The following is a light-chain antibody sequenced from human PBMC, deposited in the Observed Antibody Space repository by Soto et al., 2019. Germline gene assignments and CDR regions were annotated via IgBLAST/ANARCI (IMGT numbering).Light chain of an antibody. V-gene: IGLV2-11*01. CDR2: DVS. Sequence: QSALTQPRSVSGSPGQSVTISCTGTSSDVGTYNYVSWYQQHPGKAPKLMIFDVSKRPSGVLDRFSGSKSDNTASLTISGLQAEDEADYYCCSYAGSYTVIFGGGTQLTVL. CDR3: CSYAGSYTVI. J-gene: IGLJ2*01. CDR1: SSDVGTYNY.